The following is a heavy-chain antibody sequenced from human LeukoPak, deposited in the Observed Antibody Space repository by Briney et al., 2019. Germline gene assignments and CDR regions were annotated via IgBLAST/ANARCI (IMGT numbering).Heavy chain of an antibody. CDR2: INHSGST. CDR3: ARDRNFYSSSSDH. V-gene: IGHV4-34*01. CDR1: GGSFSGYY. D-gene: IGHD6-6*01. Sequence: EPSETLSLTCAVYGGSFSGYYWSWIRQPPGKGLEWIGEINHSGSTNYNPSLKSRVTISVDTSKNQFSLKLSSVTAADTAVYYCARDRNFYSSSSDHWGQGTLVTVSS. J-gene: IGHJ4*02.